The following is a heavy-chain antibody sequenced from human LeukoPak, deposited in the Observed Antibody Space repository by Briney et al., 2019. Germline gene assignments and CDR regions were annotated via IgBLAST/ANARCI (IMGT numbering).Heavy chain of an antibody. CDR3: ARDNGDYYYYYYYYMDV. CDR2: ISSSSSYI. V-gene: IGHV3-21*01. D-gene: IGHD4-17*01. J-gene: IGHJ6*03. Sequence: GGSLRLSCAASGFTFSSYSMNWVRQAPGKGLEWVSSISSSSSYIYYADSVKGRFTISRDNAKNSLYLQMNSLRAEDTAVYHCARDNGDYYYYYYYYMDVWGKGTTVTVSS. CDR1: GFTFSSYS.